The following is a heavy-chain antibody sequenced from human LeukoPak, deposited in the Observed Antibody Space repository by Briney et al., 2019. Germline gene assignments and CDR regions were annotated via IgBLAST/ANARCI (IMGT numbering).Heavy chain of an antibody. J-gene: IGHJ5*02. CDR3: AREVTRDTDWFDP. CDR1: GYTFTSYY. D-gene: IGHD3-10*01. CDR2: INPSGGST. Sequence: ASVKVSCKASGYTFTSYYMHWVRQAPGQGLEWMGIINPSGGSTSYAQKFQGRVTMTRDMSTSTVYMELSSLRSEDTAVYYCAREVTRDTDWFDPWGQGTLVTVSS. V-gene: IGHV1-46*01.